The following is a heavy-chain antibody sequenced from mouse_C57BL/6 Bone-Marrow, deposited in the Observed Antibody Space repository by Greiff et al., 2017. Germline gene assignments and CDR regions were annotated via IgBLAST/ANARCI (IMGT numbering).Heavy chain of an antibody. CDR1: GYTFTSYW. V-gene: IGHV1-7*01. CDR2: INPSSGYT. D-gene: IGHD4-1*01. J-gene: IGHJ1*03. CDR3: ARSPLGRPWYCDV. Sequence: QVHVKQSGAELAKPGASVKLSCKASGYTFTSYWMHWVKQRPGQGLEWIGYINPSSGYTKSNQKFKDKATLTADKSSSTAYMQLSSLTYEDSAVYYCARSPLGRPWYCDVWGTGTTVTVSS.